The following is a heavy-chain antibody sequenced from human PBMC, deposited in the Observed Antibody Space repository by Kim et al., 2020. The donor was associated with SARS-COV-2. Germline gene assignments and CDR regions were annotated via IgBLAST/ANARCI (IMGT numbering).Heavy chain of an antibody. J-gene: IGHJ6*03. Sequence: SETLSLTCTVSGGSISSSSYYWGWIRQPPGKGLEWIGTIYYSGSTYYNLSLKSRVTISVDTSKNQFSLKLSAVTAADTAVYYCARLGYSYYYYYMDVWGKGTTVTVSS. CDR3: ARLGYSYYYYYMDV. D-gene: IGHD5-18*01. CDR1: GGSISSSSYY. CDR2: IYYSGST. V-gene: IGHV4-39*01.